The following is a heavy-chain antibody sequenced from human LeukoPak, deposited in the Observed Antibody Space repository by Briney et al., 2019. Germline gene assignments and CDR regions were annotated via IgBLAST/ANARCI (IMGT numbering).Heavy chain of an antibody. CDR1: GFTFSSYA. CDR3: AKDPADYYDILTGYYGDY. V-gene: IGHV3-23*01. D-gene: IGHD3-9*01. J-gene: IGHJ4*02. Sequence: GGSLRLSCAASGFTFSSYAMSWVRQAPGKGLEWVSAICGSGGSTYYAASVKGRFTISRDNSKNTLYLQMNSLRAEDTAVYYCAKDPADYYDILTGYYGDYWGQGTLVTVSS. CDR2: ICGSGGST.